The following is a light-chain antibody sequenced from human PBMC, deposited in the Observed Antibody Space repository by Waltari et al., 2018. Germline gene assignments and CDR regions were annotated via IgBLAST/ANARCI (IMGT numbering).Light chain of an antibody. V-gene: IGKV3-11*01. CDR2: DAS. J-gene: IGKJ5*01. Sequence: VLTQPPATLSLSPGDRAALSCRASQSIVDAIAWYQQRPGQTPRLLIYDASNRAPGIPARFSGSGSGTDFTLTISSLEPEDFAVYYCQQRRNWPLSFGQGTRLEIK. CDR3: QQRRNWPLS. CDR1: QSIVDA.